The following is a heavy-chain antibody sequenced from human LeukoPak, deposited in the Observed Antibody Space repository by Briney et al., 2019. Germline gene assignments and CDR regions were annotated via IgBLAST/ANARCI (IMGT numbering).Heavy chain of an antibody. CDR2: IRYDGSNK. Sequence: GGSLRLSCAASGFTFSSYGMHWVRQAPGKGLEWVAFIRYDGSNKYYADSVKGRFTISRDNSKNTLYLQMNSLRAEDTAVYYCAKGSPLMTTYYYYYMDVWGKGTTVTVSS. CDR3: AKGSPLMTTYYYYYMDV. CDR1: GFTFSSYG. D-gene: IGHD4-17*01. J-gene: IGHJ6*03. V-gene: IGHV3-30*02.